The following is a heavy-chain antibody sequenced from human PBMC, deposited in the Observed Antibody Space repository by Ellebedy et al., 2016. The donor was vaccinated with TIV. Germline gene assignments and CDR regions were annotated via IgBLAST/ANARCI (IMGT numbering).Heavy chain of an antibody. CDR2: ISGGGGST. J-gene: IGHJ6*02. CDR1: GFPFSSYA. D-gene: IGHD1-1*01. CDR3: AKPRPAGYTYYYGMDV. Sequence: PGGSLRLSCAASGFPFSSYAMTWVRQAPGKGLEWVSSISGGGGSTYYADSVKGRFTISRDNSKNTLFLQMNSLRAEDTAVYYCAKPRPAGYTYYYGMDVWGQGTTVTVSS. V-gene: IGHV3-23*01.